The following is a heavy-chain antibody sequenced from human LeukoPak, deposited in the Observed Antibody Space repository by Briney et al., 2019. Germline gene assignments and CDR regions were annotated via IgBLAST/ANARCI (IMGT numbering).Heavy chain of an antibody. J-gene: IGHJ4*02. V-gene: IGHV1-18*01. CDR1: GYTFTSYG. Sequence: GASVKVSCKASGYTFTSYGISWVRQAPGQGLEWMGWISAYNGNTNYAQKLQGRVTMTTDTSTSTAYMELRSLRSDDTAVYYCARGYYYDSSGYRSAHDYWGQGTLVTVSS. D-gene: IGHD3-22*01. CDR3: ARGYYYDSSGYRSAHDY. CDR2: ISAYNGNT.